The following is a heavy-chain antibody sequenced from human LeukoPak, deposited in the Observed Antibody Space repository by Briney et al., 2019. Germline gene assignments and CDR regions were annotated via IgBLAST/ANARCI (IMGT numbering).Heavy chain of an antibody. D-gene: IGHD3-9*01. CDR3: ATHPIRYGFGNAFDI. V-gene: IGHV5-51*01. CDR1: GYSSTTYS. Sequence: GESLKISGKVSGYSSTTYSIAWLRQMSGRGLEWMGVIHPGDSDTRYNPSFQGRFTISVDKSTTTAYLQYNSLGPSDTAIYTCATHPIRYGFGNAFDIWGQGTLVTVSS. J-gene: IGHJ3*02. CDR2: IHPGDSDT.